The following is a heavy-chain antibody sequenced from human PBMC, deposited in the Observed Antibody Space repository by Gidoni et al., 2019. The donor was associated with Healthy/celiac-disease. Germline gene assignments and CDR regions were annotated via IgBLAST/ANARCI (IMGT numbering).Heavy chain of an antibody. V-gene: IGHV3-48*03. J-gene: IGHJ4*02. D-gene: IGHD3-16*01. CDR1: GFTFSSYE. CDR3: ARSLGVDPFDY. Sequence: EVQLVESGGGLVQPGGSLRLSCAASGFTFSSYEMNWVRQAPGKGLEWVSYISSSGSTIYYADSVKGRFTISRDNAKNSLYLQMNSLRAEDTAVYYCARSLGVDPFDYWGQGTLVTVSS. CDR2: ISSSGSTI.